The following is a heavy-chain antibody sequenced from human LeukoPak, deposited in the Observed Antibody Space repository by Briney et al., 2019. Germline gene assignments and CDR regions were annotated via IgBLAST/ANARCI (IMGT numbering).Heavy chain of an antibody. CDR2: IYSSGST. Sequence: SETLSLTCTVSGGSISSGSYYWSWIRQPAGKGLEWIGRIYSSGSTNYNPSLKSRVTISLDTSKNQFSLKLSSVTAADTAVYYCARGGGYYYMDVWGKGTTVTVSS. V-gene: IGHV4-61*02. J-gene: IGHJ6*03. CDR3: ARGGGYYYMDV. CDR1: GGSISSGSYY.